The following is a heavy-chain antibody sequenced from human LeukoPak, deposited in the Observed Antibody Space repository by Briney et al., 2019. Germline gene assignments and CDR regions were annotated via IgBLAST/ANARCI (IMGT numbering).Heavy chain of an antibody. Sequence: SETLSLTCAVYGGSFSGDYWSWIRQPPGKGLEWIGQINHSGSTNYNPSLKSRVTISLDTSKNQFSLKLSSVTAADTAVYYCARYYDIFLWGKGTTVTVSS. D-gene: IGHD3-9*01. J-gene: IGHJ6*04. CDR3: ARYYDIFL. V-gene: IGHV4-34*01. CDR1: GGSFSGDY. CDR2: INHSGST.